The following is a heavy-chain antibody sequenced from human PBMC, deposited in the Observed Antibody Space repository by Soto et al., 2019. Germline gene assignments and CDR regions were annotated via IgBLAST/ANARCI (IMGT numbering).Heavy chain of an antibody. D-gene: IGHD3-22*01. V-gene: IGHV3-23*01. Sequence: EVQLLESGGGLVQPGGSLRLSCAASGFTFSSYAMSWVRQAPGKGLXXVSAISGSGGSTYYADSVKGRFTISRDNSKNTLYLQMNSLRAEDTAVYYCAKVSTMIVVVSPPGAFDIWGQGTMVTVSS. CDR2: ISGSGGST. CDR3: AKVSTMIVVVSPPGAFDI. J-gene: IGHJ3*02. CDR1: GFTFSSYA.